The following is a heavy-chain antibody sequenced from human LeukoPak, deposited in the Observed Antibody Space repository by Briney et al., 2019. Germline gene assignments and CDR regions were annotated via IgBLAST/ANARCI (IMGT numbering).Heavy chain of an antibody. V-gene: IGHV4-59*01. J-gene: IGHJ4*02. CDR2: IYYSGST. CDR3: ARGYSGSYYRFDY. CDR1: GGSISSYY. D-gene: IGHD1-26*01. Sequence: PSETLSLTCTVSGGSISSYYWSWIRQPPGKGLEWIGYIYYSGSTNYNPSLKSRVTISVDTSKNQFSLKLSSVPAADTAVYYCARGYSGSYYRFDYWGQGTLVTVSS.